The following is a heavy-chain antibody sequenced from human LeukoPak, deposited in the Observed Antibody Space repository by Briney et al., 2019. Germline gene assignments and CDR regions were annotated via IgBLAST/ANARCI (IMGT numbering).Heavy chain of an antibody. CDR1: GGSISSYY. Sequence: SETLSLTCTVSGGSISSYYWSWIRQPPGKGLEWIGYIYYSGSTNYNPSLKSRVTISVDTSKNQFSLKLSSVTAADTAVYYCASTVAGIGYFDYWGQGTLVTVSS. CDR3: ASTVAGIGYFDY. D-gene: IGHD6-19*01. V-gene: IGHV4-59*01. CDR2: IYYSGST. J-gene: IGHJ4*02.